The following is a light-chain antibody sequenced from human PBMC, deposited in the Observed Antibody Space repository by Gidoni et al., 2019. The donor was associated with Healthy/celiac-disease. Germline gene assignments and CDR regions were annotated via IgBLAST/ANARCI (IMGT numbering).Light chain of an antibody. V-gene: IGKV4-1*01. CDR3: QQYCSTPLT. Sequence: DIVMTQSPDSLAVSLGERATVNCKSSQSVLYSSNNKNYLAWYQQKPRQPPKLLIYWASTRESGVPDRFSGSGSGTDFTLTISGLQAEDVAVYYCQQYCSTPLTFGQGTKVEIK. CDR2: WAS. J-gene: IGKJ1*01. CDR1: QSVLYSSNNKNY.